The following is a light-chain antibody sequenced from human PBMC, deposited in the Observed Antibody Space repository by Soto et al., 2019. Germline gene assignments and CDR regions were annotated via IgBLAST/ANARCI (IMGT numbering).Light chain of an antibody. V-gene: IGKV3-15*01. CDR2: DAS. CDR1: QSVRRN. Sequence: ETVMTQSPASLSVSPGERATLSCRASQSVRRNLAWYQHKPGQAPRLLIYDASTRPTGVPAGFSGSGYGTEFTLSISSLQSEDFTVYYCQQYYDWPWTFGQGTKVEI. J-gene: IGKJ1*01. CDR3: QQYYDWPWT.